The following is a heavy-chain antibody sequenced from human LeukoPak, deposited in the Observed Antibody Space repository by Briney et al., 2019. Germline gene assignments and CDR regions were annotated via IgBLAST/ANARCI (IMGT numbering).Heavy chain of an antibody. CDR1: RFTFDEHG. D-gene: IGHD6-19*01. J-gene: IGHJ4*02. CDR2: INWNGGST. Sequence: PGGSLRLSCAASRFTFDEHGMSWVRQVPGKGLEWVSRINWNGGSTGYADSVKGRFTISRDNAKNSLYLQMNSLRDEDTALYYSAAGDRNGWYFDYWGQGTLVTVSS. V-gene: IGHV3-20*04. CDR3: AAGDRNGWYFDY.